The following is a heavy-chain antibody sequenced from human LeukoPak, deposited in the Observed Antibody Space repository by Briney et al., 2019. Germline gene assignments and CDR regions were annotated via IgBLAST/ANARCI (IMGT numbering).Heavy chain of an antibody. CDR3: ARGASRYYFDY. J-gene: IGHJ4*02. Sequence: GGSLRLSCAASGFTVSSNYMSWVRQAPGKGLEWVSVINSGGSTNYADSVKGRFTISRDNSKNTLYLQMNSLRAEDTAVYYCARGASRYYFDYWGQGTLVTVS. CDR1: GFTVSSNY. V-gene: IGHV3-53*01. D-gene: IGHD5-12*01. CDR2: INSGGST.